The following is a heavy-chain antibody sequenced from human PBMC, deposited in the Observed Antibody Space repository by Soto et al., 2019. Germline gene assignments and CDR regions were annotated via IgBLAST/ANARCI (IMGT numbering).Heavy chain of an antibody. CDR2: IGTAGDT. J-gene: IGHJ6*02. Sequence: GGSLRLSCAASGFTFSSYDMHWVRQATGKGLEWVSAIGTAGDTYYPGSVKGRFTISRENAKNSLYLQMNSLRAEDTAVYYCARDKRGDGPQADYYYGMDVWGQGTTVTVSS. CDR3: ARDKRGDGPQADYYYGMDV. D-gene: IGHD3-16*01. V-gene: IGHV3-13*01. CDR1: GFTFSSYD.